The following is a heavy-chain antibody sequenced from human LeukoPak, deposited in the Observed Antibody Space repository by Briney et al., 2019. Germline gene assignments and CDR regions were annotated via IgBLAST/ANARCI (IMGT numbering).Heavy chain of an antibody. CDR3: ARLLEDYYYYYYMDV. CDR1: GYSFTSYW. CDR2: IYPGDSDT. J-gene: IGHJ6*03. V-gene: IGHV5-51*01. Sequence: GESLKISCKGSGYSFTSYWIGWVRQMPGKGLEWMGIIYPGDSDTRYSPSFQGQVTISADKSISTAYLQWSSLKASDTAMYYCARLLEDYYYYYYMDVWGKGTTVTVSS. D-gene: IGHD1-1*01.